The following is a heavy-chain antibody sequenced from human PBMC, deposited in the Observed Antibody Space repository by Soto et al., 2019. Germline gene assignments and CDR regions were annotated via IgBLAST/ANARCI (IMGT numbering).Heavy chain of an antibody. Sequence: SEPLSLTFAVYGGSFSNHYWGWIRQPPGKGLEWIGEINDSGSTNYNPSLKSRVTISVDTSKNQFSLKLNSVTAADTSVYYCARSQRQQLVRRNWFDSWGQGSLVTVSS. CDR3: ARSQRQQLVRRNWFDS. CDR1: GGSFSNHY. J-gene: IGHJ5*01. CDR2: INDSGST. D-gene: IGHD6-13*01. V-gene: IGHV4-34*01.